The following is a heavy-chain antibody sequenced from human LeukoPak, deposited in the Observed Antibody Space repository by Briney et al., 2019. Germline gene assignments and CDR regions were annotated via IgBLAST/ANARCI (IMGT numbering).Heavy chain of an antibody. CDR1: GFTFSSYD. J-gene: IGHJ6*03. V-gene: IGHV3-13*01. D-gene: IGHD1-1*01. CDR2: IGTASDT. CDR3: ARGPPRGKYYYMDV. Sequence: GGSLRLSCAASGFTFSSYDMHWVRQPTGQGLEWVSTIGTASDTSYPGSVEGRFTPSRDNTNNTSYLQMSSLTAGDTAKCYCARGPPRGKYYYMDVWGKGTTVTVSS.